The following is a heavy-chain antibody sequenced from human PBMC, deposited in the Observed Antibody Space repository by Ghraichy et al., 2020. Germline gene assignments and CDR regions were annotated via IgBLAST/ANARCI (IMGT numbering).Heavy chain of an antibody. CDR3: ARPLRSPYYYYMDV. V-gene: IGHV4-34*01. CDR2: INHSGST. D-gene: IGHD4-17*01. J-gene: IGHJ6*03. CDR1: GGSFSGYY. Sequence: GSLRLSCAVYGGSFSGYYWSWIRQPPGKGLEWIGEINHSGSTNYNPSLKSRVTISVDTSKNQFSLKLSSVTAADTAVYYCARPLRSPYYYYMDVWGKGTTVTVSS.